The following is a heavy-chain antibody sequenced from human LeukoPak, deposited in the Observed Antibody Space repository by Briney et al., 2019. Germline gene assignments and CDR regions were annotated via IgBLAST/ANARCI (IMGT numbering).Heavy chain of an antibody. CDR3: ARDPYSGRYGPYYYYYMDV. Sequence: GGSLRLSCAASGFTFSSYNMKWVRQAPGKGPEWVSSITTSSTYIYYADSVKSRFIISRDNAKNSLYVQMHSLTVEDTAVYYCARDPYSGRYGPYYYYYMDVWGKGTTVTISS. J-gene: IGHJ6*03. V-gene: IGHV3-21*06. D-gene: IGHD1-26*01. CDR1: GFTFSSYN. CDR2: ITTSSTYI.